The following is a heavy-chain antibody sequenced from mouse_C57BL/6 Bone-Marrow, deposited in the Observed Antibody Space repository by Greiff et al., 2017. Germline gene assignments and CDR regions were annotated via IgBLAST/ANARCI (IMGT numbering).Heavy chain of an antibody. CDR2: IDPSDSYT. Sequence: QVQLQQPGAELVMPGASVKLSCKASGYTFTSYWMHWVKQRPGQGLEWIGEIDPSDSYTNYNQKFKGKSTLTVDKSSSTAYMQLSSLTSEDSAVYYCARGLTGYYFDYWGQGTTLTVSS. CDR1: GYTFTSYW. V-gene: IGHV1-69*01. J-gene: IGHJ2*01. D-gene: IGHD4-1*01. CDR3: ARGLTGYYFDY.